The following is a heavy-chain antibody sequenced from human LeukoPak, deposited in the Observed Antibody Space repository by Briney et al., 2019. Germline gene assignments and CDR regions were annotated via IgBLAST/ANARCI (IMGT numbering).Heavy chain of an antibody. CDR3: ARSRGYSYGTTFLDY. CDR1: GGSISSSSYY. V-gene: IGHV4-39*07. Sequence: SETLSLTCTVSGGSISSSSYYWGWIRQPPGKGLEWIGSIYYSGSTYYNPSLKSRVTISVDTSKNQFSLKLSSVTAADTAVYYCARSRGYSYGTTFLDYWGQGTLVTVSS. J-gene: IGHJ4*02. D-gene: IGHD5-18*01. CDR2: IYYSGST.